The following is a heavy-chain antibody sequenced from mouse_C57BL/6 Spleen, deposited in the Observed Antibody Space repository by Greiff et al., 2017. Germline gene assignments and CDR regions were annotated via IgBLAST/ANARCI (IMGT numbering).Heavy chain of an antibody. D-gene: IGHD1-1*01. CDR3: ARSAYYYGSSYVENYFDY. CDR2: IYPGDGDT. V-gene: IGHV1-82*01. J-gene: IGHJ2*01. Sequence: QVQLQQSGPELVKPGASVKISCKASGYAFSSSWMNWVKQRPGKGLEWIGRIYPGDGDTNYNGKFKGKATLTADKSSSTAYMQLSSLTSEDSAVYFCARSAYYYGSSYVENYFDYWGQGTTLTVSS. CDR1: GYAFSSSW.